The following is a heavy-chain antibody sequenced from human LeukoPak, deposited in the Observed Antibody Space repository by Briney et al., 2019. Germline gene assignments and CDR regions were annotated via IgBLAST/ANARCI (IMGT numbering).Heavy chain of an antibody. V-gene: IGHV4-59*11. Sequence: PSETLSLTCTVSGDSMNSHYWSWIRQPPGKGLEWIEYISYIGSTNYNPSLKSRVTISVDTSKNQFSLKLSSVTAADTAVYYCARDPTTVTKGLDIWGKGTMVTVSS. D-gene: IGHD4-17*01. J-gene: IGHJ3*02. CDR1: GDSMNSHY. CDR3: ARDPTTVTKGLDI. CDR2: ISYIGST.